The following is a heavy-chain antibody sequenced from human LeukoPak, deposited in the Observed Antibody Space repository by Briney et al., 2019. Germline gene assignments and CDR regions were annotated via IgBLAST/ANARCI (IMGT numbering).Heavy chain of an antibody. Sequence: PGGSLRLSCAASGFTFSSYAMHWVRQAPGKGLEWVAVISYDGSNKYYADSVKGRFTISRDNSKNTLYLQMNSLRAEDTAVYYCAKDLNYYGSGSTMGYWGQGTLVTVSS. CDR2: ISYDGSNK. J-gene: IGHJ4*02. CDR1: GFTFSSYA. D-gene: IGHD3-10*01. CDR3: AKDLNYYGSGSTMGY. V-gene: IGHV3-30*04.